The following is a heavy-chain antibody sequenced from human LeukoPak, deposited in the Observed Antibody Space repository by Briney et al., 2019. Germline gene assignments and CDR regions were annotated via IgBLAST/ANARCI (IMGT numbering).Heavy chain of an antibody. CDR3: AAPSRIQLDY. V-gene: IGHV1-58*01. J-gene: IGHJ4*02. Sequence: SVKVSCKASGFTFTSSVVQWVRQARGRRLEWIGWIVVGSGNTNYAQMFQGRVTITRDMSTSTAYMELSSLRSGDTAVYYCAAPSRIQLDYWGQGTLVTVSS. D-gene: IGHD5-18*01. CDR2: IVVGSGNT. CDR1: GFTFTSSV.